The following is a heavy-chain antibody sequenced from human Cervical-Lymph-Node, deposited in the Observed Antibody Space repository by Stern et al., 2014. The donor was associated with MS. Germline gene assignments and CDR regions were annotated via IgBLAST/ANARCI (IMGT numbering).Heavy chain of an antibody. CDR3: ARATGLYYYYYGMDV. D-gene: IGHD1-14*01. CDR1: GYTFTSYG. Sequence: VQLLESGAEVKKPGASVKVSCKASGYTFTSYGISWVRQAPGQGLEWMGWISAYNGNTNYAQKLQGRVPRTTDTSTSTAYMELRSLRSDDTAVYYCARATGLYYYYYGMDVWGQGTTVTVSS. CDR2: ISAYNGNT. J-gene: IGHJ6*02. V-gene: IGHV1-18*01.